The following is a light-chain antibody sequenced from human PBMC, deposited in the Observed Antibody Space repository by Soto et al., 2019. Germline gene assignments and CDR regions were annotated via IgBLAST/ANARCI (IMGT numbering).Light chain of an antibody. Sequence: DIQMTQSPSSLSASVGDRVTITCRASQGIRNDLDWFQQKPAKATERLIYAASSLQSGVPSRFSSSGSGTEFALTIRSQQAEDSATYYCLQYNNYPWTFGHGTKLEIK. CDR1: QGIRND. CDR3: LQYNNYPWT. V-gene: IGKV1-17*01. CDR2: AAS. J-gene: IGKJ1*01.